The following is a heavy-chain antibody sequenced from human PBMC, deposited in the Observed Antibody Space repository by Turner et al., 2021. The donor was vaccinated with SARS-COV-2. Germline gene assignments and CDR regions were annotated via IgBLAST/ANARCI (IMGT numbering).Heavy chain of an antibody. J-gene: IGHJ4*02. D-gene: IGHD2-15*01. Sequence: QVQLVESGGGVVQPGRSLILSCAASGFTFSTYALHWVRQAPGKGLEWVAVISYDGSNKYYADSVKGRFTISRDNSKNTLYLQMNSLRAEDTAVYYCAKGLGGYCSGGSCYSGIVDYWGQGTLVTVSS. V-gene: IGHV3-30-3*01. CDR3: AKGLGGYCSGGSCYSGIVDY. CDR2: ISYDGSNK. CDR1: GFTFSTYA.